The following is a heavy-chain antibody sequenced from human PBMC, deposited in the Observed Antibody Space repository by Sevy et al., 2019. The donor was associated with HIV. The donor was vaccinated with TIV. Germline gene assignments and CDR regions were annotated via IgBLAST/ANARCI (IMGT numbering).Heavy chain of an antibody. CDR2: ISSGSSYI. CDR3: ARNRDYYDSSGFSY. D-gene: IGHD3-22*01. Sequence: GGSLRLSCAASGFTFNYFNMNWVRQAPGKGLEWVSSISSGSSYIKYADSVQGRFTISRDNAKSSLYLQMNSLSTEDTAVYYCARNRDYYDSSGFSYWGQGTLVTVPS. CDR1: GFTFNYFN. V-gene: IGHV3-21*06. J-gene: IGHJ4*02.